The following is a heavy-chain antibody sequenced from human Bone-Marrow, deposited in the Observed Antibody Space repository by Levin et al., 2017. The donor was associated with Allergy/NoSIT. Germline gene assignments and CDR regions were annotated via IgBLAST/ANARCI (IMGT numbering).Heavy chain of an antibody. CDR1: GFTLSTYV. J-gene: IGHJ3*02. V-gene: IGHV3-23*01. CDR2: ISTSGGNT. D-gene: IGHD6-19*01. CDR3: ARLAWAEASGWGRASDM. Sequence: GGSLRLSCAASGFTLSTYVMTWVRQAPGKGLEWLTGISTSGGNTYYADSVKGRFTISRDNSKNMLYLQMDGLRVADTAVYYFARLAWAEASGWGRASDMWGQGTMVTVSS.